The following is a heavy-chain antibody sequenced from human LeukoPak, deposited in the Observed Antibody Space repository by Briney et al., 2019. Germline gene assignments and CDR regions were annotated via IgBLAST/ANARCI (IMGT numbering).Heavy chain of an antibody. CDR1: GYSFNTFY. V-gene: IGHV5-51*01. J-gene: IGHJ4*02. D-gene: IGHD3-10*01. CDR3: ARLIYYGSGRTYFFDS. CDR2: IYPSDSET. Sequence: RHGESLKISCKGSGYSFNTFYIGWVRQTPETGLEWMGNIYPSDSETKYKPSFQGQVTLSVDKSINTAYLRLSSLKASDTAIYYRARLIYYGSGRTYFFDSWGQGTQVTVSS.